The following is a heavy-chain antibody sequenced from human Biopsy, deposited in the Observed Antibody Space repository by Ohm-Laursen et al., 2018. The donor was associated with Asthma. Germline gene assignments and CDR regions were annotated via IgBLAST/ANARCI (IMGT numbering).Heavy chain of an antibody. J-gene: IGHJ3*02. CDR2: INAGNGNT. CDR3: ARTYYDFLTGQVNDAFGI. D-gene: IGHD3-9*01. CDR1: GYTFINYA. V-gene: IGHV1-3*01. Sequence: ASVKVSCKASGYTFINYAIHWVRQAPGQRLEWMGWINAGNGNTKYSQKFQGRVTITRDTSASTAYMDLSSLRSEDTAVYYCARTYYDFLTGQVNDAFGIWGQGTVVTVSS.